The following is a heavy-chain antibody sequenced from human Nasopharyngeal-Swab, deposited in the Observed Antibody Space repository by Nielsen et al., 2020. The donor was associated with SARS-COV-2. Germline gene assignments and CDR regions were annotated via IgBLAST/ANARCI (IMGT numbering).Heavy chain of an antibody. CDR3: AKAFIVVVPAAQEWFDP. CDR2: ISSSGSTI. V-gene: IGHV3-48*03. Sequence: GGSLRLSCAASGFTFSSYEMNWVRQAPGKGLEWVSYISSSGSTIYYADSVKGRFTISRDNAKNSLYLQMNSLRAEDTAVYYCAKAFIVVVPAAQEWFDPWGQGTLVTVSS. J-gene: IGHJ5*02. D-gene: IGHD2-2*01. CDR1: GFTFSSYE.